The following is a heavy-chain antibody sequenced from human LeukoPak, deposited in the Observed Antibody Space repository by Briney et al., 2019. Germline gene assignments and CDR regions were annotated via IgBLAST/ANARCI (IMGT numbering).Heavy chain of an antibody. Sequence: GSLRLSCAASGFTFSSYAMSWVRQAPGKGLEWVSVISGSGGNTYYADSVKGRFTISRDNSKSTLCLQMNSLRAEDTAVYYCAKQLGYCSDGSCYFPYWGQGTLVTVSS. V-gene: IGHV3-23*01. CDR3: AKQLGYCSDGSCYFPY. CDR1: GFTFSSYA. CDR2: ISGSGGNT. J-gene: IGHJ4*02. D-gene: IGHD2-15*01.